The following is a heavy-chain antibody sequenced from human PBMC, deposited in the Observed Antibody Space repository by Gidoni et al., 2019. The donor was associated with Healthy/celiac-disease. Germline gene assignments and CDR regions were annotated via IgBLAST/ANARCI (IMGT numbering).Heavy chain of an antibody. CDR3: AKDSGYSGYDYPLTYFDY. CDR1: GFTFDDYA. V-gene: IGHV3-9*01. J-gene: IGHJ4*02. D-gene: IGHD5-12*01. Sequence: EVQLVESGGGLVQPGRSLRLSCAASGFTFDDYAMHWVRQAPGKGLEWVSGISWNSGSIGYADSVKGRFTISRDNAKNSLYLQMNSLRAEDTALYYCAKDSGYSGYDYPLTYFDYWGQGTLVTVSS. CDR2: ISWNSGSI.